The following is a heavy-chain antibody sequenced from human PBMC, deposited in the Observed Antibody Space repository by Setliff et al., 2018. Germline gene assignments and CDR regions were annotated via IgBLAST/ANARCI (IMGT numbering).Heavy chain of an antibody. D-gene: IGHD3-3*01. CDR1: GGSISSYY. J-gene: IGHJ5*02. CDR3: ARSYYNFWSGYYRVNWFDP. CDR2: IYTSGST. V-gene: IGHV4-4*07. Sequence: SETLSLTCTVSGGSISSYYWSWIRQPAGKGLEWIGRIYTSGSTNYNPSLKSRVTMSVDTSKNQFSLKLSSMTAADTAVYYCARSYYNFWSGYYRVNWFDPWGQGTLVTVSS.